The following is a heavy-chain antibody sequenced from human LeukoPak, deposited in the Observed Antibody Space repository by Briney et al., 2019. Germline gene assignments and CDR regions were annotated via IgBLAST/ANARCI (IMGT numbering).Heavy chain of an antibody. D-gene: IGHD3-10*01. Sequence: GASVTLSFTASGGTFSIYTISWVRQAPGQGLEWMGGIIPIFGTANYAQKFQGRVTITADESTSTAYMELSSLRSEDTAVYYCARDPVYYYGSGSYSTRPHYYGMDVWGQGTTVTVSS. CDR3: ARDPVYYYGSGSYSTRPHYYGMDV. CDR1: GGTFSIYT. J-gene: IGHJ6*02. V-gene: IGHV1-69*13. CDR2: IIPIFGTA.